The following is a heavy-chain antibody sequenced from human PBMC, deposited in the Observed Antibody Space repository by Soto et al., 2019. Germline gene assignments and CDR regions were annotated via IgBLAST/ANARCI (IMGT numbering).Heavy chain of an antibody. V-gene: IGHV3-74*01. CDR2: INTDGSTT. Sequence: GGSLRLSCAASGFTFSDHWMHWVRQAPGEGLVWVSRINTDGSTTSYADSVKGRFTISRDNAKNSLYLQMTSLRAEDTAVYHCAGGNALDVWGQGTTVTVSS. J-gene: IGHJ6*02. CDR3: AGGNALDV. CDR1: GFTFSDHW.